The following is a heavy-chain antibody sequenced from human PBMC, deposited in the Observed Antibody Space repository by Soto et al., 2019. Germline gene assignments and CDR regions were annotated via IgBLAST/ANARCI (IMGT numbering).Heavy chain of an antibody. CDR3: AKKGYYPSGKINLFDS. CDR2: VDHSGRT. D-gene: IGHD3-10*01. J-gene: IGHJ4*02. V-gene: IGHV4-38-2*01. Sequence: RSLPGAGSGDSIDRDDYWGLIRHPPGQGLEWIGSVDHSGRTYYSPSLRSRLTIFIDTSKNQFSLRLTSVTAADTAMYFCAKKGYYPSGKINLFDSWAPGTLVTVSS. CDR1: GDSIDRDDY.